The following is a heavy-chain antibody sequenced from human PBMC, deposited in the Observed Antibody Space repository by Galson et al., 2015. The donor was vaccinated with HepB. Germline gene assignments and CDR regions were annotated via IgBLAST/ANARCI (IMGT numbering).Heavy chain of an antibody. J-gene: IGHJ4*02. CDR1: GFTFSSYS. V-gene: IGHV3-33*08. Sequence: SLRLSCAASGFTFSSYSMNWVRQAPGKGLEWAAVIWYDGSNKYYADSVKGRFTISRDNSKNTLYLQMNSLRAEDTAVYYCARDAGGSYPYYFDYWGQGTLVTVSS. CDR2: IWYDGSNK. D-gene: IGHD1-26*01. CDR3: ARDAGGSYPYYFDY.